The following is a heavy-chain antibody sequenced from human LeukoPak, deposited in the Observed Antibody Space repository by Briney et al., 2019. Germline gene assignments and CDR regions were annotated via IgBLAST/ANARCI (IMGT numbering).Heavy chain of an antibody. J-gene: IGHJ6*02. D-gene: IGHD3-16*01. Sequence: SETLSLTCTVSGGSVSSYYWSWVRQAAGQGLEWIGRIYTTGSTNYNPSLKSRVTVSLDTSKNQFSLTLASVTAADTAVYFCSRERGRPSGTSSWGPKTFYYGLDLWGQGTTVTVSS. V-gene: IGHV4-4*07. CDR3: SRERGRPSGTSSWGPKTFYYGLDL. CDR2: IYTTGST. CDR1: GGSVSSYY.